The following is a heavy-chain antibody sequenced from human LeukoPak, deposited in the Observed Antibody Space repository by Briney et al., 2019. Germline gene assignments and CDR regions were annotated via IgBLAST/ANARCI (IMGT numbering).Heavy chain of an antibody. Sequence: GASVKVSCKASGYTFTGYYMHWVRQAPGQGLEWMGWISPNSGGTNYAQKFQGRVTMTRDTSISTADMELSRLTSDDTAVYYCARAQLELLIPTDYWGQGTLVTVSS. J-gene: IGHJ4*02. CDR1: GYTFTGYY. CDR3: ARAQLELLIPTDY. D-gene: IGHD1-7*01. V-gene: IGHV1-2*02. CDR2: ISPNSGGT.